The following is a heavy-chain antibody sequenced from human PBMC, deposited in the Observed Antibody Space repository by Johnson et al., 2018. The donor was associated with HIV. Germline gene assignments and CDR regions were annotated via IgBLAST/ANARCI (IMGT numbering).Heavy chain of an antibody. J-gene: IGHJ3*02. V-gene: IGHV3-66*02. CDR3: ERGGPVHAFDI. Sequence: MLLVESGGGLVQPGGSLRLSCAASGFTFSSTYMSWVRQAPGKGLEWVSAISGIAGSTSYAYSATVRFTISSDISKNKLYLQMNSLRTEATAMYFCERGGPVHAFDIWGHGTTVTVSS. CDR2: SGIAGST. CDR1: GFTFSSTY. D-gene: IGHD2-2*01.